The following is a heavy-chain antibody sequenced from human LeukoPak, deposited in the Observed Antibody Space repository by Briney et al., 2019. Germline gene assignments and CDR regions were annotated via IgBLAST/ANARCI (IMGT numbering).Heavy chain of an antibody. CDR3: APTAPYYYYYYMDV. D-gene: IGHD2-21*02. Sequence: GGSLRLSCAASGFTFRSYWMSWVRQAPGKGLEWVANIKQDGSEKYYGDSVKGRFTISRDNAKNSLYLQMNSLRAEDTAVYYCAPTAPYYYYYYMDVWGKGTTVTVSS. CDR1: GFTFRSYW. J-gene: IGHJ6*03. CDR2: IKQDGSEK. V-gene: IGHV3-7*01.